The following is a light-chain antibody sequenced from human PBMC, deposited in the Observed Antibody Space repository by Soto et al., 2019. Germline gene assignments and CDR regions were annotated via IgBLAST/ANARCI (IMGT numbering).Light chain of an antibody. J-gene: IGKJ5*01. V-gene: IGKV3-15*01. CDR2: GAS. Sequence: EIVMTQSPATLSLSPGERATLSCRASQSVSSNLAWYQQKPGQAPRLLIYGASTRATGIPARFSGSGSGTEFTLTISRLESEDFAVYYCQQYNNWPPITFGQGTRLEIK. CDR1: QSVSSN. CDR3: QQYNNWPPIT.